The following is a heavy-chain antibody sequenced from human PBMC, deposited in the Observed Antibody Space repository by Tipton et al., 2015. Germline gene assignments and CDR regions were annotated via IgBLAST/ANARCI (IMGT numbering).Heavy chain of an antibody. Sequence: TLSLTCTVSGGSISSSSHYWGWIRQPPGKGLEWIGSIYYSGITYHNPSLKSRATIFVDMSKNQFSLQLSSVTAADTAVYYCAREGWNSDSSGYDYWGQGTLVTVSS. V-gene: IGHV4-39*07. CDR2: IYYSGIT. CDR3: AREGWNSDSSGYDY. J-gene: IGHJ4*02. CDR1: GGSISSSSHY. D-gene: IGHD3-22*01.